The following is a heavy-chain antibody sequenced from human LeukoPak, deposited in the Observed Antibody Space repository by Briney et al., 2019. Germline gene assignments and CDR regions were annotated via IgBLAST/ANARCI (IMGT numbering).Heavy chain of an antibody. Sequence: ASVKVSCKASGYTFTGYYIHWVRQAPGQGLEWMGWLNPNNGGTNRAQKFQGRVTMTRDTSISTAYMGLSGLRPEDTAMYYCARDRGVDESDYWGQGTPVTVSS. CDR2: LNPNNGGT. J-gene: IGHJ4*02. V-gene: IGHV1-2*02. CDR1: GYTFTGYY. D-gene: IGHD3-10*01. CDR3: ARDRGVDESDY.